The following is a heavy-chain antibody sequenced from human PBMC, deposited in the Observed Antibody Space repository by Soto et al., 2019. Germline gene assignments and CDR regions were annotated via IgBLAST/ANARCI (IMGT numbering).Heavy chain of an antibody. CDR2: IYPGDSDT. D-gene: IGHD6-19*01. CDR1: GYSFTSYW. Sequence: GESLKISCKGSGYSFTSYWIGWVRQMPGKGLEWMGIIYPGDSDTRYSPSFQGQVTISADTSISTAYLQWSSLKASDTAMYYCARKPTYSSGWYAFDIWGQGTMVTVSS. CDR3: ARKPTYSSGWYAFDI. V-gene: IGHV5-51*01. J-gene: IGHJ3*02.